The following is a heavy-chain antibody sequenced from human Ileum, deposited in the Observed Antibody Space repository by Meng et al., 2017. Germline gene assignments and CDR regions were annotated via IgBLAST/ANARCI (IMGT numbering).Heavy chain of an antibody. CDR2: IDHTGSP. Sequence: QVQAQVSGPGLLYPSGALSLPCSCSGDSISLSIYWGWVRQSPGKGLDWIGQIDHTGSPNYNPSLKSRVTMSVDKSKSQVSLQLTSVTAADTAVYYCARHGGYYQDYWGQGILVTVSS. D-gene: IGHD4-23*01. CDR3: ARHGGYYQDY. CDR1: GDSISLSIY. V-gene: IGHV4-4*02. J-gene: IGHJ4*02.